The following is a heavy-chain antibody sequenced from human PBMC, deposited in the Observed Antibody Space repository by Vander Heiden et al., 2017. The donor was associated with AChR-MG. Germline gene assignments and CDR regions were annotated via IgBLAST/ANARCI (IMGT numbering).Heavy chain of an antibody. D-gene: IGHD2-2*01. CDR2: IRSRAYGGTT. J-gene: IGHJ3*02. CDR3: TRVGGSSTSSQGFYAFDI. CDR1: GFTFDDYA. Sequence: EVQLVESGGGLVQPGRSLRLSCTASGFTFDDYAMSWFRQAPGKGLEWVGFIRSRAYGGTTEYAASVKGRVTISRDESKTIAYLQMNSLKTEETAVYYCTRVGGSSTSSQGFYAFDIWVQGTMVTVSS. V-gene: IGHV3-49*03.